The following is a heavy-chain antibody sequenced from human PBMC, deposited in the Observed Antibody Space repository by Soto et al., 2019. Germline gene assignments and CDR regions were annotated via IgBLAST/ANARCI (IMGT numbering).Heavy chain of an antibody. CDR1: GGSITSSNYH. Sequence: LSLTCTVSGGSITSSNYHWGWSRQPPGKGLEWIGTIYYSGNTYYNPSLKSRVTMSMDASKNQFSLTLSSVAVADTAVYYCSRLTNARPGDDWGQGTLVTVS. J-gene: IGHJ4*02. D-gene: IGHD2-2*01. V-gene: IGHV4-39*01. CDR2: IYYSGNT. CDR3: SRLTNARPGDD.